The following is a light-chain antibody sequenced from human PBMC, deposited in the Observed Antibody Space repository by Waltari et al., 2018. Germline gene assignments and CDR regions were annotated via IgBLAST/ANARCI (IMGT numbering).Light chain of an antibody. CDR3: QQDNTDYT. V-gene: IGKV1-5*03. Sequence: DVQMTQSPSTLSASVGDTVSITCRASQSIMSGLAWYQQKAGKAPKVLISKASTLESGVPSRFSGSESGTEFTLTISNLQPDDFATYYCQQDNTDYTFGQGTILEIK. J-gene: IGKJ2*01. CDR2: KAS. CDR1: QSIMSG.